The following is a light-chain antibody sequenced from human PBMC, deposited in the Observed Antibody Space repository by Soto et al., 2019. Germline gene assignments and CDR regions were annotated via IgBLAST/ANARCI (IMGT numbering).Light chain of an antibody. CDR2: EVN. CDR1: SSDVGSYTY. V-gene: IGLV2-14*01. Sequence: QSVLTQPASVSGSPRQSITISCTGASSDVGSYTYVSWYQQHRGKAPKLMIYEVNNRPSGVSNRFSGSKSGNTASLTISGLQAEDEADYYCSSYTSSSTLYVFGTGTKVTVL. CDR3: SSYTSSSTLYV. J-gene: IGLJ1*01.